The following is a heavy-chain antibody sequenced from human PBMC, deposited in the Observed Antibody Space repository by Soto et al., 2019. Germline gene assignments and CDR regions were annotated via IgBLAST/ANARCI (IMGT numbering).Heavy chain of an antibody. D-gene: IGHD4-17*01. CDR3: ARSFPTVTSKGYYYYYMDV. J-gene: IGHJ6*03. CDR1: GYTFTSYA. Sequence: GASVKVSCKASGYTFTSYAMHWVRQAPGQRLEWMGWINAGNGNTKYTQKFQVRVTMTRHTSASTAYMELSSLRSEDTAVYNRARSFPTVTSKGYYYYYMDVCGKVATVTISS. V-gene: IGHV1-3*01. CDR2: INAGNGNT.